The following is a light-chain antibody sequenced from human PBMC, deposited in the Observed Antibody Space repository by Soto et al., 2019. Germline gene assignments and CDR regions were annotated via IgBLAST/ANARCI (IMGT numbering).Light chain of an antibody. J-gene: IGLJ2*01. V-gene: IGLV1-44*01. CDR1: SSNVGSNT. CDR2: SDD. Sequence: QTVLTQPRSASGTPGQRVTISCSGSSSNVGSNTVSWYQQLPGTAPKVLIYSDDQRPSGVPDRFSGSRSGSSASLAISGLQSGDEADYYCSSYAGSSARVVFGGGTKLTVL. CDR3: SSYAGSSARVV.